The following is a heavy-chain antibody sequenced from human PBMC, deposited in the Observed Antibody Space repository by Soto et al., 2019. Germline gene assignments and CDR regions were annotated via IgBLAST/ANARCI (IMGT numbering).Heavy chain of an antibody. CDR1: GYGFTTYG. CDR2: ISAHNGNT. Sequence: QIHLVQSGAEVKKPGASVKVSCKGSGYGFTTYGITWVRQAPGQGLEGMAWISAHNGNTNYAQKLQGRVTVTRDTSTSTAYMELRSRISDDTAVYYCARGRYGDYWGQGALVTVSS. V-gene: IGHV1-18*01. CDR3: ARGRYGDY. J-gene: IGHJ4*02. D-gene: IGHD1-1*01.